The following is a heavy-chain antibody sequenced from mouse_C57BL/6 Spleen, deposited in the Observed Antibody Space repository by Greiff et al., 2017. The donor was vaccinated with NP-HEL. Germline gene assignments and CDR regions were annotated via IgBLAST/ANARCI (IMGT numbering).Heavy chain of an antibody. J-gene: IGHJ3*01. D-gene: IGHD1-1*01. CDR3: ASSSQAWFAY. V-gene: IGHV5-17*01. CDR1: GFTFSDYG. CDR2: ISSGSSTI. Sequence: EVHLVESGGGLVKPGGSLKLSCAASGFTFSDYGMHWVRQAPEKGLEWVAYISSGSSTIYYAETVKGRFTISRDNAKNTLFLQMTSLRSEDTAMYYCASSSQAWFAYWGQGTLVTVSA.